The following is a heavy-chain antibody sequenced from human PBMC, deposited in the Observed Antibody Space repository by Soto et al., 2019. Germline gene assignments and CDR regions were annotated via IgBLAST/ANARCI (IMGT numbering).Heavy chain of an antibody. V-gene: IGHV3-30-3*01. Sequence: QVQLVESGGGVVQPGRSLRLSCAASGFTFSSYAMHWVRQAPGKGLEWVAVISYDGSNKYYADSVKGRFTISRDNSKNTLYLQMNSLRAEDTAVYYCARDGRRWNLSGPGHYWGQGTLVTVSS. CDR1: GFTFSSYA. D-gene: IGHD1-7*01. CDR3: ARDGRRWNLSGPGHY. CDR2: ISYDGSNK. J-gene: IGHJ4*02.